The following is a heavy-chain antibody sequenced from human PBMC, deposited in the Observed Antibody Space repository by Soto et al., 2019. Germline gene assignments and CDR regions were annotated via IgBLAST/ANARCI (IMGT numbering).Heavy chain of an antibody. Sequence: SGGSLRLSWAPSGFAFSTYWMHWVRQAPGKGLLWVSRIKFDGSSTYYADSVKGRFTISRDDAKNTLFLQMNGLRVDDTAVYYCARGAKNIYAMDVWGQGTTVTVSS. V-gene: IGHV3-74*01. CDR2: IKFDGSST. CDR3: ARGAKNIYAMDV. CDR1: GFAFSTYW. J-gene: IGHJ6*02.